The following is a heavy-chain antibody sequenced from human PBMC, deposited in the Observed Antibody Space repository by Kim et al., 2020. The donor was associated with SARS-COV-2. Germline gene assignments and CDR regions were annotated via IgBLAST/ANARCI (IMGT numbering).Heavy chain of an antibody. D-gene: IGHD2-15*01. CDR2: INHSGST. V-gene: IGHV4-34*01. J-gene: IGHJ6*02. CDR1: GGSFSGYY. Sequence: SETLSLTCAVYGGSFSGYYWSWIRQPPGKGLEWIGEINHSGSTNYNPSLKSRVTISVDTSKNQFSLKLSSVTAADTAVYYCARGPYCSGGSCYPYYYYYYGMDVWGRGTTVTVSS. CDR3: ARGPYCSGGSCYPYYYYYYGMDV.